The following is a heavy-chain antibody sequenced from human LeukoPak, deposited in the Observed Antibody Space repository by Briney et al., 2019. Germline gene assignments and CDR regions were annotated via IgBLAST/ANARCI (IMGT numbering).Heavy chain of an antibody. Sequence: SQTLSLTCTVSVGSISSGGYYWSWIRQHPGKSLEWIGYIYYSWSTYYNPSLKSRVNISVDTLKNQFSLKMSSVTAADTAVYYYASSVVAAAYYFDYWGQGTLVNVFS. J-gene: IGHJ4*02. V-gene: IGHV4-31*03. D-gene: IGHD2-2*01. CDR3: ASSVVAAAYYFDY. CDR2: IYYSWST. CDR1: VGSISSGGYY.